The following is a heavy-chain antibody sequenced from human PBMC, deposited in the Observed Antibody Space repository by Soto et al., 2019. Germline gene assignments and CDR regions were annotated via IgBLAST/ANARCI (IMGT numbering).Heavy chain of an antibody. D-gene: IGHD3-16*02. CDR2: ISGSGGST. Sequence: LRLSCAASGFTFSSYAMSWVRQAPGKGLEWVSAISGSGGSTYYADSVKGRFTISRDNSKNTLYLQMNSLRAEDTAVYYCAKDSSARLGELSPYSYYYGMDVWGQGTTVTVSS. CDR1: GFTFSSYA. CDR3: AKDSSARLGELSPYSYYYGMDV. V-gene: IGHV3-23*01. J-gene: IGHJ6*02.